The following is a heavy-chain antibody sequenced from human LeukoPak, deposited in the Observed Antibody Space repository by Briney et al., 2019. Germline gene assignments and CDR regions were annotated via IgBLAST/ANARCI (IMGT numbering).Heavy chain of an antibody. CDR3: ARDLMGHSVYDRGDF. J-gene: IGHJ4*02. V-gene: IGHV3-48*04. CDR2: ISSSSSTI. CDR1: GFTFSSYG. D-gene: IGHD5/OR15-5a*01. Sequence: GGSLRLSCAASGFTFSSYGMTWVRQAPGKGLEWVSYISSSSSTIYYADSVKGRFTISRDNSKNSLFLQMDSLRVEDTATYYCARDLMGHSVYDRGDFWGRGTLVTVSS.